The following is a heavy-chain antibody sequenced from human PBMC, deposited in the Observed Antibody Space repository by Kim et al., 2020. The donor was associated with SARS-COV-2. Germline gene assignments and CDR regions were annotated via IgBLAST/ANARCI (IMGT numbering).Heavy chain of an antibody. D-gene: IGHD3-16*01. J-gene: IGHJ3*02. Sequence: SRTTYADSVKGRFTISRDNAKNTLFLRMNSLRAEDTAVYYCARGLGASPMWGQGTMVTVSS. V-gene: IGHV3-74*01. CDR2: SRT. CDR3: ARGLGASPM.